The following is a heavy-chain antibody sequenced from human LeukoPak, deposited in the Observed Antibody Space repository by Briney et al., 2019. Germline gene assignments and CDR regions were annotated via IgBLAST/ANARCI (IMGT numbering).Heavy chain of an antibody. CDR3: ARLDQGFYCSRTSCLEPYYYMDV. CDR1: GFTFVDYG. D-gene: IGHD2-2*01. J-gene: IGHJ6*03. CDR2: INWNGGST. Sequence: GGSLRLSCAASGFTFVDYGMSWVRQAPGKGLEWVSGINWNGGSTGYADSVKGRFTISRDNAKNTRYLQMNSLRAEDTAWYYCARLDQGFYCSRTSCLEPYYYMDVWGKGTTVTVSS. V-gene: IGHV3-20*04.